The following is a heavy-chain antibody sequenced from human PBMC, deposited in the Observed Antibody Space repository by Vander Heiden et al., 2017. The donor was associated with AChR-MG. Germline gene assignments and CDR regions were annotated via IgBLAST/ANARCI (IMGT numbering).Heavy chain of an antibody. V-gene: IGHV3-23*01. Sequence: VRLLESVGGCYQPGGSLRLCRAAPGFTLANYAMSWVRQAPGKGLEWCSAISGSGTDTYCADAGKGRFTISRDNAKHTLYLQMKSVGAQEPAVYYCAESCRVLIVSDMGYWGQVTLVTVSS. CDR1: GFTLANYA. CDR2: ISGSGTDT. D-gene: IGHD1-26*01. CDR3: AESCRVLIVSDMGY. J-gene: IGHJ4*02.